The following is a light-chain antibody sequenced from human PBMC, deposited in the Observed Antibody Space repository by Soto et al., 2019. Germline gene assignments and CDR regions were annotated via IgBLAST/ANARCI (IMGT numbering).Light chain of an antibody. J-gene: IGKJ2*01. CDR1: QDITLY. CDR3: QQDDSRPNT. V-gene: IGKV1-33*01. Sequence: DIQITQSPSSLSASVGDRVTITCQASQDITLYLNWYQHKAGKAPNLLIHDVSTLETGVPARFSGRGSGTIFTLTIINLQPEDVATYYCQQDDSRPNTFGQGTKVDI. CDR2: DVS.